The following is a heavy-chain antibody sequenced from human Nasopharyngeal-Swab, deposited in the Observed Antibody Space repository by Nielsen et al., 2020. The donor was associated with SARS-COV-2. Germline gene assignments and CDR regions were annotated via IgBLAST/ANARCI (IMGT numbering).Heavy chain of an antibody. J-gene: IGHJ1*01. CDR1: GYSISSGYY. Sequence: SETLPLTCSVSGYSISSGYYWAWIRQSPEKGLEWVATVYQSGETYYNPSLRSRVTISVDTSKSQFSLKLSSVTAADTAIYYCAVGYCSSSNCYREYFQHWGQGTLVTVSS. V-gene: IGHV4-38-2*01. CDR3: AVGYCSSSNCYREYFQH. D-gene: IGHD2-2*01. CDR2: VYQSGET.